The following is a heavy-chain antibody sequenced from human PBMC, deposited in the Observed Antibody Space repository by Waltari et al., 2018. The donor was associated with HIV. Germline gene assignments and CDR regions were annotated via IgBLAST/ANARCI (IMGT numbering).Heavy chain of an antibody. J-gene: IGHJ6*02. CDR1: GFSFNPSA. D-gene: IGHD3-9*01. CDR3: ARGLHRGGHYFGMDV. V-gene: IGHV3-48*02. Sequence: EVQLVEPGGGLVRPGGSLRLYCAAPGFSFNPSALNWVRQAPGKGREWVSYISSKSDPIDYADSVKGRFTISRDNAKNSLYLQMNSLRDDDTAVYYCARGLHRGGHYFGMDVWGRGTTVIVSS. CDR2: ISSKSDPI.